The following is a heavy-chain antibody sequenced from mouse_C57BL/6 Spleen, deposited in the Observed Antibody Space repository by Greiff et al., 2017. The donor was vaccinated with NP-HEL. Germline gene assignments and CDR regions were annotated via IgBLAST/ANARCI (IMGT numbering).Heavy chain of an antibody. CDR3: ASSYDGYYAFFDY. J-gene: IGHJ2*01. Sequence: DVQLQESGPGLVKPSQSLSLTCSVTGYSITSGYYWNWIRQFPGNKLEWMGYISYDGSNNYNPSLKNRISITRDTSKNQFFLKLNSVTTEDTATYYCASSYDGYYAFFDYWGQGTTLTVSS. D-gene: IGHD2-3*01. CDR1: GYSITSGYY. V-gene: IGHV3-6*01. CDR2: ISYDGSN.